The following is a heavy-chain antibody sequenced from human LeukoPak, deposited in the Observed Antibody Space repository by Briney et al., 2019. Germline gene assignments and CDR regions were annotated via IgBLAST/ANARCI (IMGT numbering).Heavy chain of an antibody. CDR1: GFTFRDHF. CDR2: ISGSGAT. D-gene: IGHD1-26*01. V-gene: IGHV3-11*04. J-gene: IGHJ2*01. Sequence: GGSLRLSCAASGFTFRDHFMTWIRQAPGKGLEWISYISGSGATYYADSVRGRFTISRDNAKNSLYLQMNSLRDEDTAVYYCARDMWAPKWYFDLWGRGTLVTVSS. CDR3: ARDMWAPKWYFDL.